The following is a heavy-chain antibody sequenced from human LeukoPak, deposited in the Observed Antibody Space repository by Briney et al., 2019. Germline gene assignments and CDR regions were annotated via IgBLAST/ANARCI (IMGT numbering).Heavy chain of an antibody. CDR1: GFTFSSYS. CDR2: ISSSSSYI. CDR3: ARKMYYDTPGPWSFDP. D-gene: IGHD3-9*01. V-gene: IGHV3-21*01. Sequence: GGSLRLSCAASGFTFSSYSMNWVRQAPGKGLEWVSSISSSSSYIYYADSVKGRFTISRDNAKNSLYLQMNSLRAEDTAVYYCARKMYYDTPGPWSFDPWGQGTLVTVSS. J-gene: IGHJ5*02.